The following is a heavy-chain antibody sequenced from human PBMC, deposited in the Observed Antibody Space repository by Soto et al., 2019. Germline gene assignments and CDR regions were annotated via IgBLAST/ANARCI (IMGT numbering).Heavy chain of an antibody. V-gene: IGHV3-30*03. J-gene: IGHJ6*02. Sequence: GGSLRLSCAASGFTFSSYGMHWVRQAPGKGLEWVAVISYDGSNKYYADSVKGRFTISRDNSKNTLYLQMNSLRAEDTAVYYCATIVVVEYYGMDVWGQGTTVTVSS. D-gene: IGHD3-22*01. CDR1: GFTFSSYG. CDR3: ATIVVVEYYGMDV. CDR2: ISYDGSNK.